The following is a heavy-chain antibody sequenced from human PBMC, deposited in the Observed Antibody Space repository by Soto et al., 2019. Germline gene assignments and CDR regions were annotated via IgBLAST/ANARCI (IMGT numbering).Heavy chain of an antibody. D-gene: IGHD2-2*01. V-gene: IGHV4-34*01. J-gene: IGHJ6*02. Sequence: ASETLSVTCAVSGGSFSGYYWSWIRQPPGKGLEWFGEINHSGSTNYNPSLKSRVTISVDTSKNQFSLKLSSVTAADTAVYYCARGHNYCSSTSCYPTNYYYYYGMDVWGQGTTVTVSS. CDR1: GGSFSGYY. CDR3: ARGHNYCSSTSCYPTNYYYYYGMDV. CDR2: INHSGST.